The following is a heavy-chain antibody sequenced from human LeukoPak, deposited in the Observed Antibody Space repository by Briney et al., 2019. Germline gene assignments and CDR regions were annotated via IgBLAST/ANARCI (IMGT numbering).Heavy chain of an antibody. CDR3: ARLRSSQGY. J-gene: IGHJ4*02. CDR2: VYNSGST. CDR1: GGPIINSNYY. Sequence: KPSETLSLTCTVSGGPIINSNYYWGWIRQPPGKGLEWIGSVYNSGSTYYNPSLKSRVTISVDTSKSQFSLKLSSVTAADTAVYYCARLRSSQGYWGQGTLVTVSS. V-gene: IGHV4-39*01.